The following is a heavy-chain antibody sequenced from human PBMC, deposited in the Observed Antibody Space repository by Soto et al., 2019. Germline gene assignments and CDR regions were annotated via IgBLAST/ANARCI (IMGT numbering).Heavy chain of an antibody. V-gene: IGHV4-59*01. D-gene: IGHD6-19*01. CDR1: VGSISGSY. CDR2: VYYTGST. J-gene: IGHJ4*02. CDR3: ARSVAVPGAHIDY. Sequence: ETLSLTCSVSVGSISGSYWSWIRQSPGKGLEWLGYVYYTGSTNYSPSLRSRVSISVDTSKNEFPLRLSSVTAADTAVYFCARSVAVPGAHIDYWGQGTQVTVSS.